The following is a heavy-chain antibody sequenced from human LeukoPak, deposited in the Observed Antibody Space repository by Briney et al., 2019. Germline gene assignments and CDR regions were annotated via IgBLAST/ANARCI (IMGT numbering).Heavy chain of an antibody. J-gene: IGHJ4*02. D-gene: IGHD2-2*01. CDR2: FDPEDGET. CDR1: GYTLTELS. CDR3: ATDLEYQLPRGN. Sequence: ASVKVCCKVSGYTLTELSMHWVRQAPGKGLEWMGGFDPEDGETIYAQKFQGRVTMTEDTSTDTAYMELSSLRSEDTAVYYCATDLEYQLPRGNWGQGTLVTVSS. V-gene: IGHV1-24*01.